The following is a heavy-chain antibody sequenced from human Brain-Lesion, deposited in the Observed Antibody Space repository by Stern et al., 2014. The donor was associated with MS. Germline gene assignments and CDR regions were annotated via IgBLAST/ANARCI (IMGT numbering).Heavy chain of an antibody. CDR2: SDHSGST. CDR1: GGSISSSNW. J-gene: IGHJ4*02. CDR3: ARFPASRPHVFDS. V-gene: IGHV4-4*02. Sequence: QVQLQESGPGLVKPSGTLSLTCAVSGGSISSSNWWSWVRQSPGKGLEWIGESDHSGSTIYNPSLKSRVTVSEDKSTNRFSLNLRFVTAADTAVYFCARFPASRPHVFDSWGQGTLVTVSS. D-gene: IGHD6-13*01.